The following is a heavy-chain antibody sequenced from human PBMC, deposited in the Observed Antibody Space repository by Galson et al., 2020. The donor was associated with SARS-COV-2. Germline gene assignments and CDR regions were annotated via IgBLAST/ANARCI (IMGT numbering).Heavy chain of an antibody. V-gene: IGHV2-70*11. Sequence: ESGPTLVKPTQTLTLTCTISGFSITSSGMCVSWIRQPPGKALEWLARIDWDDDKYYSTSLKTRLTISKDTSKNQVVLTLTYMDPADTATYYCARIKAGRAALREGYYFGYWGQGSLVTVSS. CDR1: GFSITSSGMC. CDR2: IDWDDDK. J-gene: IGHJ4*02. D-gene: IGHD6-13*01. CDR3: ARIKAGRAALREGYYFGY.